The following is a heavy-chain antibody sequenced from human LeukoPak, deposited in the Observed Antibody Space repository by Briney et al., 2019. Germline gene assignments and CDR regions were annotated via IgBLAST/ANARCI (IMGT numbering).Heavy chain of an antibody. CDR2: ISGSGGST. CDR1: GFTFSSYA. V-gene: IGHV3-23*01. J-gene: IGHJ6*02. D-gene: IGHD3-9*01. CDR3: ARDRRDYDILTGDYYYGMDV. Sequence: GGSLRLSCAASGFTFSSYAMSWVRQAPGKGLEWVSAISGSGGSTYYADSVKGRFTISRDNSKNTLYLQMNSLRAEDTAVYYCARDRRDYDILTGDYYYGMDVWGQGTTVTVSS.